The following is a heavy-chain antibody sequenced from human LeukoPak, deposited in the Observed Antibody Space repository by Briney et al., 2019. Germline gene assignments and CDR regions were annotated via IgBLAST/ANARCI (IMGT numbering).Heavy chain of an antibody. CDR3: ARGERVSRRFDP. CDR2: INHSGST. J-gene: IGHJ5*02. V-gene: IGHV4-34*01. Sequence: SETLSLTCAVYGGSFSGYYWSWIRQPPGKGLEWIGEINHSGSTNYNPSLKSRVTISVDTSKNQFSLKLSSVTAADTAVYYCARGERVSRRFDPWGRGTLVTVSS. CDR1: GGSFSGYY.